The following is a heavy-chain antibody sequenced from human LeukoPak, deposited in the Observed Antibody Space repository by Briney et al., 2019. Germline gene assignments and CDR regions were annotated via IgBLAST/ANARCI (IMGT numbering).Heavy chain of an antibody. CDR2: ISSGSSTI. CDR1: GFTFSSYS. D-gene: IGHD6-19*01. V-gene: IGHV3-48*01. J-gene: IGHJ4*02. Sequence: PGGSLRLSCAASGFTFSSYSMNWVRQAPGKGLEWVSYISSGSSTIYYADSVKSRFTISRDNAKNSLYLQMNSLRAEDTAVYYCARDPAGAGIYYDYWGQGTLVTVSS. CDR3: ARDPAGAGIYYDY.